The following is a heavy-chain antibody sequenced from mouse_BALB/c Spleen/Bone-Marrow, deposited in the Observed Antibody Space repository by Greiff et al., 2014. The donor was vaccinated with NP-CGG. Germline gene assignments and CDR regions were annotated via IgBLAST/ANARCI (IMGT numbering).Heavy chain of an antibody. CDR3: ANWGPYYFDY. CDR1: GYSITSDYA. Sequence: EVKLVESGPGLVKPSQSLSLTCTVTGYSITSDYAWNWIRQFPGNKLEWMGYISYSGSTSYNPSLKSRISITRDTSKNQFFLQLNSVTTEDTATYYCANWGPYYFDYWGQGTTLTVSS. CDR2: ISYSGST. J-gene: IGHJ2*01. V-gene: IGHV3-2*02. D-gene: IGHD4-1*02.